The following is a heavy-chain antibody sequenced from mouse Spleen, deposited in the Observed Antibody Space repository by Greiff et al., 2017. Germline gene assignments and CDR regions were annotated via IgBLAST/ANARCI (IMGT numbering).Heavy chain of an antibody. CDR3: TSPYYCGSSGFAY. D-gene: IGHD1-1*01. J-gene: IGHJ3*01. Sequence: EVKLMESGGGLVKPEGSLKLSCAASGFAFSSYGMAWVRQTPEKRLEWVATISTGGGSTYYPDNVKGRFTISRDNAKNTLYLQMSSLKSEDTAMYYCTSPYYCGSSGFAYWGQGTLVTVSA. CDR2: ISTGGGST. V-gene: IGHV5-12-1*01. CDR1: GFAFSSYG.